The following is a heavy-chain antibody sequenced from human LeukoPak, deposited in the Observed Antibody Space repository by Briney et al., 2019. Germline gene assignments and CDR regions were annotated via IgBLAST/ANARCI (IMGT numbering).Heavy chain of an antibody. D-gene: IGHD3-10*01. CDR1: GFNFRDAA. CDR3: ARDFGYF. Sequence: GGSLRLSCAASGFNFRDAAMTWVRQAPGKGLEWVSYISSSGSIIYYSDSVKGRFTISRDNAKNSLYLQMNSLRAEDTAVYYCARDFGYFWGQGTLVTVSS. V-gene: IGHV3-48*04. CDR2: ISSSGSII. J-gene: IGHJ4*02.